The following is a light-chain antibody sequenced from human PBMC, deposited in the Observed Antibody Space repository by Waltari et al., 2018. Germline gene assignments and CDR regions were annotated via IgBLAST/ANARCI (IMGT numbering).Light chain of an antibody. CDR2: EGS. CDR1: TIVVGGYTP. CDR3: CTRATGLTFHVV. J-gene: IGLJ2*01. V-gene: IGLV2-23*03. Sequence: QSVLTQPAPVSASPGQSITISWSGVTIVVGGYTPVSWYQQRPGKAPKIILFEGSKRPSWASTRFSGAKSDSVAALTISGLRAEDEALYYCCTRATGLTFHVVFGGGTKLSVL.